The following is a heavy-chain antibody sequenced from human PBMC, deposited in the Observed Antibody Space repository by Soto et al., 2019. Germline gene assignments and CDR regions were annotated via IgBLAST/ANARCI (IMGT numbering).Heavy chain of an antibody. CDR2: IWYDGSNK. D-gene: IGHD4-4*01. CDR3: ARESSNYVSDY. CDR1: GFTFSNYG. Sequence: QVQLVESGGGVVQPGRSLRLSCAASGFTFSNYGMHWVRQAPGKGLEWVAAIWYDGSNKYYAGSVKGRFTISRDNSKNTLYVQMNSLRAEDTAVYYCARESSNYVSDYWGQGTLVTVSS. V-gene: IGHV3-33*01. J-gene: IGHJ4*02.